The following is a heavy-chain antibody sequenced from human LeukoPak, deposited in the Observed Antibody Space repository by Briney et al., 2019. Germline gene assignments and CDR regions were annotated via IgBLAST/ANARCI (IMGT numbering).Heavy chain of an antibody. J-gene: IGHJ4*02. CDR3: AGGLKIYGSGYYFTY. CDR1: GGSISSFY. Sequence: TPSETLSLTGAVSGGSISSFYWSWIRQSPGKGLEWIGYIYYSETNYNPSLKSRVTISADTSKDQFSLKLTSVTAADSAVYYCAGGLKIYGSGYYFTYWGRGTLVTVSS. D-gene: IGHD3-10*01. CDR2: IYYSET. V-gene: IGHV4-59*01.